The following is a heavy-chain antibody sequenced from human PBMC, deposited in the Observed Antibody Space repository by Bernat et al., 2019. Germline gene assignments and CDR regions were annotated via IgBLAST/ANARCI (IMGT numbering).Heavy chain of an antibody. CDR3: AKTHHTYDADYYYGMDV. J-gene: IGHJ6*02. V-gene: IGHV3-30*18. CDR2: ISYDGSNK. Sequence: QVQLVESGGGVVQPGRSLRLSCAASGFTFSSYGMHWVRQAPGTGLEWVAVISYDGSNKYYADSVKGRFTISRDNSKNTLYLQMNSLRAEDTAVYYCAKTHHTYDADYYYGMDVWGQGTTVTVSS. D-gene: IGHD5-12*01. CDR1: GFTFSSYG.